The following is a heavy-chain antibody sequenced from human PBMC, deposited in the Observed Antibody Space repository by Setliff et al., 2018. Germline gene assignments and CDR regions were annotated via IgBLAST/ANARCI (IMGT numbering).Heavy chain of an antibody. CDR1: GESFSGHY. CDR3: ASRRTGPGGWFDY. CDR2: INHSGST. D-gene: IGHD1-26*01. J-gene: IGHJ5*01. Sequence: SETLSLTCAVYGESFSGHYWSWIRQPPGKGLEWIGEINHSGSTNYNPSLKSRVTISVDTSKNQFSLKLSSVAAADTAVYYCASRRTGPGGWFDYGGQGTLVTVSS. V-gene: IGHV4-34*01.